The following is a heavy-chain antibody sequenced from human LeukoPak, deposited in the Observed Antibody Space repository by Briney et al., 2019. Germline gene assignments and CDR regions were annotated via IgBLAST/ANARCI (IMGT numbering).Heavy chain of an antibody. CDR3: AKLTYYDVLTGYYSSYYFDS. V-gene: IGHV3-23*01. CDR1: GFTFSSYA. CDR2: ISGSGGST. J-gene: IGHJ4*02. D-gene: IGHD3-9*01. Sequence: GGSLRLFCAASGFTFSSYAMSWVRQAPGKGLEWVSAISGSGGSTYYADSVKGRFTISRDNSKNTLYLQMNSLRAEDTAVYYCAKLTYYDVLTGYYSSYYFDSWGQGTLVTVSS.